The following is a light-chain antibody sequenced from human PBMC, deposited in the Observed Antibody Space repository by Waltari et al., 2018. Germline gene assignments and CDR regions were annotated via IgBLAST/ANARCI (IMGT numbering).Light chain of an antibody. Sequence: DIQMTQSPSSVPASVGDRVTITCRASQDVKYWLAWYQQRPGKAPKLLIFHASSLESGGPSRFSGSGAGTEFNLTISSLQPEDFATYFCRQANSFPRTFGQGTKVEI. J-gene: IGKJ1*01. CDR3: RQANSFPRT. CDR2: HAS. V-gene: IGKV1-12*01. CDR1: QDVKYW.